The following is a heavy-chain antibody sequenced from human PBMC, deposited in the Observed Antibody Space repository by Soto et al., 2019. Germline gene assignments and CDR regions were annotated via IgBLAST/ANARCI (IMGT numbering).Heavy chain of an antibody. CDR1: GFTFSSYG. D-gene: IGHD3-22*01. Sequence: GGSLRLSCAAPGFTFSSYGMHWVRQAPGKGLEWVAVISYDGSNKYYADSVKGRFTISRDNSKNTLYLQMNSLRAEDTAVYYCAKLGSLDGSSGFDYWGQGTLVTVSS. CDR2: ISYDGSNK. V-gene: IGHV3-30*18. CDR3: AKLGSLDGSSGFDY. J-gene: IGHJ4*02.